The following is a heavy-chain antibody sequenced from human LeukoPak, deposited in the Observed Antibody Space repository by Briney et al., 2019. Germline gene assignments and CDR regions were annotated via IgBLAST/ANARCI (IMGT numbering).Heavy chain of an antibody. V-gene: IGHV1-46*01. CDR1: GYTFTSYD. CDR2: INPSGGST. J-gene: IGHJ6*02. CDR3: ARDRHIVVVTALGGMDV. D-gene: IGHD2-21*02. Sequence: GASVKVSCRASGYTFTSYDINWVRQAPGQGLEWMGIINPSGGSTSYAQKFQGRVTMTRDTSTSTVYMELSSLRSEDTAVYYCARDRHIVVVTALGGMDVWGQGTTVTVSS.